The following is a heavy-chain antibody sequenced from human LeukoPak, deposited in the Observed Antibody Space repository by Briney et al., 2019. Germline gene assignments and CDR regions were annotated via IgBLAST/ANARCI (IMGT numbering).Heavy chain of an antibody. D-gene: IGHD3-22*01. CDR3: AKRGSGYPPNPEYFQH. J-gene: IGHJ1*01. CDR2: ISGSGGST. CDR1: GFTFSSYA. V-gene: IGHV3-23*01. Sequence: GGSLRLSCAASGFTFSSYAMHWVRQAPGKGLEWVSAISGSGGSTYYADSVKGRFTISRDNSKNTLYLQMNSLRAEDTAVYYCAKRGSGYPPNPEYFQHWGQGTLVTVSS.